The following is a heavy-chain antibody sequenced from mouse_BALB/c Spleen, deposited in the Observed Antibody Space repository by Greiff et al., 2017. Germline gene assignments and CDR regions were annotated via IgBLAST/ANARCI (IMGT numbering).Heavy chain of an antibody. D-gene: IGHD2-1*01. CDR2: INPYNDGT. CDR1: GYTFTSYV. Sequence: VQLKQSGPELVKPGASVKMSCKASGYTFTSYVMHWVKQKPGQGLEWIGYINPYNDGTKYNEKFKGKATLTSDKSSSTAYMELSSLTSEDSAVYYCARGGNYGNYYFDYWGQGTTLTVSS. J-gene: IGHJ2*01. V-gene: IGHV1-14*01. CDR3: ARGGNYGNYYFDY.